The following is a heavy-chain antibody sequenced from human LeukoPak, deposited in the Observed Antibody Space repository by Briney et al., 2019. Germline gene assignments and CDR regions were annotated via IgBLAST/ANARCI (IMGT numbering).Heavy chain of an antibody. J-gene: IGHJ5*02. V-gene: IGHV4-34*01. CDR1: IDSFSNYH. D-gene: IGHD1-26*01. CDR2: VNESGGT. Sequence: PSETLSLTCAVYIDSFSNYHWNWIRQTPTKGMEWIGEVNESGGTNISPSLRSRVILSVDASKNQFSLKLISVTVADTAIYYCARGQGATVPLVGKNWFDPWGQGTRVIVSS. CDR3: ARGQGATVPLVGKNWFDP.